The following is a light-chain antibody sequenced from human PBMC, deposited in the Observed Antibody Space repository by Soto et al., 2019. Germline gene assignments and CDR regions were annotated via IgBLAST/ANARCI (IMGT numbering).Light chain of an antibody. J-gene: IGLJ1*01. CDR1: SSNIGAGQD. CDR2: DSN. V-gene: IGLV1-40*01. CDR3: QSYGTSLSGLYV. Sequence: QSLLTQPPSVPGAPGQRVTISCTGTSSNIGAGQDVHWYRQLPGAAPKFLISDSNSRASGVPDRFSVSKSGASASLAITGLRAEDEGDYFCQSYGTSLSGLYVFGTGTKVTVL.